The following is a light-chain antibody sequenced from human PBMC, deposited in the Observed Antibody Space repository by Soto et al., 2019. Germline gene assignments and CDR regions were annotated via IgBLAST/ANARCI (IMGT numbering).Light chain of an antibody. CDR1: SSDVGGYNY. Sequence: QSALTQPPSASGSPGQPVTISCTGTSSDVGGYNYVSWYQQHPGKAPKLMIYEVSNRPSGVPDRFSGSKSGNTASLTVSGLQAEDEADYYCCSYAGSNNFYVFGTGTKLTVL. J-gene: IGLJ1*01. V-gene: IGLV2-8*01. CDR2: EVS. CDR3: CSYAGSNNFYV.